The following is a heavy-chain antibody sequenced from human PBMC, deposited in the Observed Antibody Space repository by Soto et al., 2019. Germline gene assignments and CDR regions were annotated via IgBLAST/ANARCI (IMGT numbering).Heavy chain of an antibody. CDR3: ARRRGDETYDFLSGYYDYGMDV. CDR1: GYSFTSYW. CDR2: IYPGDSDT. D-gene: IGHD3-3*01. V-gene: IGHV5-51*01. Sequence: GESLKISCKGSGYSFTSYWIGWVRQMPGKGLEWMGIIYPGDSDTRYSPSFQGQVTISADKSISTAYLQWSSLKASDTAMYYCARRRGDETYDFLSGYYDYGMDVWGQGTTVTVSS. J-gene: IGHJ6*02.